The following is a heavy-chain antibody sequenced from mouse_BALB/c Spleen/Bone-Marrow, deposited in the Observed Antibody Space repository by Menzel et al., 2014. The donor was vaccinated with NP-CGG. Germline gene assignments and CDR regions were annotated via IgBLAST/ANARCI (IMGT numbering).Heavy chain of an antibody. D-gene: IGHD4-1*01. CDR2: ISSGGSYT. V-gene: IGHV5-6-4*01. CDR3: TREDTNWDFDY. Sequence: EVKVVESGGGLVEPGGSLKLSCAASGFTFSSYTMSWVRQTPEKRLEWVATISSGGSYTYYPDSVKGRFTISRDNAKNTLYLQMSSLKSEDTAMYYCTREDTNWDFDYWGQGTTLTVSS. J-gene: IGHJ2*01. CDR1: GFTFSSYT.